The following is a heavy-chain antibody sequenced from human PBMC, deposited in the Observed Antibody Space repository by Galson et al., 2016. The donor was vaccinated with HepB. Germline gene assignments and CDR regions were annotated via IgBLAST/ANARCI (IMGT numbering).Heavy chain of an antibody. J-gene: IGHJ6*02. CDR1: GDTSSYYA. V-gene: IGHV1-69*13. D-gene: IGHD3-16*02. CDR3: ARDEVPMINFGGGIAGYSASYYGLDV. CDR2: IIPYFGAA. Sequence: SVKVSCKASGDTSSYYAIRWVRQAPGQGFEWMGGIIPYFGAAKNAQKFQDRVTITADDSTSTAYMELSSLRSEDTATYYCARDEVPMINFGGGIAGYSASYYGLDVWGQGTTVTVSS.